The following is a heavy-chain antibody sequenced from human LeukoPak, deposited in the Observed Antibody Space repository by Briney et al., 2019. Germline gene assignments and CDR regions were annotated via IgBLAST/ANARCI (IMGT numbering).Heavy chain of an antibody. V-gene: IGHV3-21*01. CDR2: IPTSSNYI. Sequence: GRSLRLSCAASGFTFSSYTMNSVRQAPGKGLEWLSSIPTSSNYIYYADSVKGRFTISRDNAKNSLYLQMTSLRAEDTAVYSCARVPKTLTYYYGSGSYFYFDYWGQGTLVTVSS. CDR3: ARVPKTLTYYYGSGSYFYFDY. J-gene: IGHJ4*02. D-gene: IGHD3-10*01. CDR1: GFTFSSYT.